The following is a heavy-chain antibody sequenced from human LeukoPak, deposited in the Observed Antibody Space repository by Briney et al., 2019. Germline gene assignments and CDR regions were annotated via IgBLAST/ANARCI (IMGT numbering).Heavy chain of an antibody. Sequence: GGSLRLSCAASGFTVSRSYMSWVRQAPGKGLEWVSVIYSGGSTYYADSVKGRFTISRDNSKNTLYLQMNSLRAEDTAVYYCARLGSRHGYNWGDLWGQGTLVTVSS. CDR1: GFTVSRSY. CDR2: IYSGGST. D-gene: IGHD5-24*01. CDR3: ARLGSRHGYNWGDL. J-gene: IGHJ5*02. V-gene: IGHV3-53*01.